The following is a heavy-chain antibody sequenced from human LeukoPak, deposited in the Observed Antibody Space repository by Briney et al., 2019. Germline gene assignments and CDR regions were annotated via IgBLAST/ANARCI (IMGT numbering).Heavy chain of an antibody. V-gene: IGHV5-51*01. J-gene: IGHJ3*02. CDR1: GYSFTNYW. D-gene: IGHD5-24*01. Sequence: PGESLKISCKGSGYSFTNYWIGWVRQMPGKGLEWMGIIFPGDSDTRYSPSFQGQVTISADKSISTAYLQWSSLKASDTATYYCARPRRGRSDAFDIWGQGTMVTVSS. CDR3: ARPRRGRSDAFDI. CDR2: IFPGDSDT.